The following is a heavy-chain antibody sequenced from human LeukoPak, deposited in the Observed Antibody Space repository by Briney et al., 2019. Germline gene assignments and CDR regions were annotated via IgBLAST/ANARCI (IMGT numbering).Heavy chain of an antibody. Sequence: ASVKVSCKASGYTFTSYYMHWVRQAPGQGLEWMGIIIPSGGSTIYAQKFQGRVTMTRDTSTSTVYMELSSLRSEDTAVYYCARVDSYGNRVDYWGQGTLVTVSS. CDR3: ARVDSYGNRVDY. J-gene: IGHJ4*02. CDR1: GYTFTSYY. CDR2: IIPSGGST. V-gene: IGHV1-46*01. D-gene: IGHD5-18*01.